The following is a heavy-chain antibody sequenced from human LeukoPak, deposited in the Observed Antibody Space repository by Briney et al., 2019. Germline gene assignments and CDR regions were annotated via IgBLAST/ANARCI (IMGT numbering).Heavy chain of an antibody. CDR2: ISSSSSYI. CDR1: GFTFSSYS. CDR3: ARDGPSSLLWFGPEQPLDY. Sequence: GGSLRLSCAASGFTFSSYSMNWVRQAPGKGLEWVSSISSSSSYIYYADSVKGRFTISRDNAKNSLYLQMNSLRAEDTAVYYCARDGPSSLLWFGPEQPLDYWGQGTLVTVSS. J-gene: IGHJ4*02. D-gene: IGHD3-10*01. V-gene: IGHV3-21*01.